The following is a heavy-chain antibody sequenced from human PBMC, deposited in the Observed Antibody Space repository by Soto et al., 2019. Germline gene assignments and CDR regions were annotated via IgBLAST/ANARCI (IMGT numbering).Heavy chain of an antibody. CDR2: VNPDSGGA. Sequence: ASVKVSCKTSGYTFTAYFMHWVRQAPGQGLEWMGWVNPDSGGANYAQKFQGRVTITRDTSISTAYMELSSLRSDDTAVYFCARDLYGDVDYWGQGTLVTVSS. CDR1: GYTFTAYF. J-gene: IGHJ4*02. V-gene: IGHV1-2*02. D-gene: IGHD4-17*01. CDR3: ARDLYGDVDY.